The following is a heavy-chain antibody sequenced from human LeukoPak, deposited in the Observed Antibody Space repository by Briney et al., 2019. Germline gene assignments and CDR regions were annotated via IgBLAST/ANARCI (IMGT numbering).Heavy chain of an antibody. CDR1: GYTFTSYY. D-gene: IGHD3-22*01. J-gene: IGHJ4*02. CDR2: ISPSGGST. Sequence: ASVKVSCKASGYTFTSYYMHWVRQAPGQGLEWMGIISPSGGSTSYAQKFQGRVTMTRDTSISTAYMELSSLRSDDTAVYYCARGQYDSSGYYFESTFTRWGQGTLVTVSS. V-gene: IGHV1-46*01. CDR3: ARGQYDSSGYYFESTFTR.